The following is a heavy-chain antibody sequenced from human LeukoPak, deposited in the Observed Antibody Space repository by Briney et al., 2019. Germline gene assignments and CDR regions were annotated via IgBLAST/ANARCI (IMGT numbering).Heavy chain of an antibody. D-gene: IGHD6-25*01. V-gene: IGHV1-18*01. CDR2: ISAYNGNT. CDR3: GLSGNYYYYYMDA. CDR1: GYTFTSYG. Sequence: ASVKVSCKASGYTFTSYGISWVRQAPGQGLEWMGWISAYNGNTNYAQKLQGRVTMTTDTSTTTAYMELSSLRSDDTAIYYCGLSGNYYYYYMDAWGKGTTVTISS. J-gene: IGHJ6*03.